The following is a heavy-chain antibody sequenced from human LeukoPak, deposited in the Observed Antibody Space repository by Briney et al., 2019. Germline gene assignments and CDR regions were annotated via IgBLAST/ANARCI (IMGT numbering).Heavy chain of an antibody. V-gene: IGHV3-30*04. CDR3: ARATDTAMVTGPFDY. J-gene: IGHJ4*02. CDR2: ISYDGGNK. D-gene: IGHD5-18*01. Sequence: GGSLRLSCAASGFTFSSYAMHWVRQAPGKGLEWVAVISYDGGNKYYADSVKGRFTISRDNSKNTLYLQMNSLRAEDTAVYYCARATDTAMVTGPFDYWGQGTLVTVSS. CDR1: GFTFSSYA.